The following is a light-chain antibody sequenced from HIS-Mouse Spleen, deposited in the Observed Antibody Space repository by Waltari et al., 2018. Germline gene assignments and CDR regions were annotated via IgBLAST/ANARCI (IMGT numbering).Light chain of an antibody. J-gene: IGLJ3*02. V-gene: IGLV1-47*01. CDR2: RNN. Sequence: QSVLTQPPSASGTPGQRVTISCSGSSSNIGSNYVYWYQQLPGTAPTLLIYRNNQRPSVVPYRFSGSKSGTSASLAISGLRSEDEADYYCAAWDDSLSGWVFGGGTKLTVL. CDR1: SSNIGSNY. CDR3: AAWDDSLSGWV.